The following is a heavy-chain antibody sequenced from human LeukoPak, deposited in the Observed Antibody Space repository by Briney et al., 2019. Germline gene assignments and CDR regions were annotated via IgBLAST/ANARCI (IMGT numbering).Heavy chain of an antibody. D-gene: IGHD5-12*01. V-gene: IGHV3-48*02. CDR3: ARDRGGLPY. CDR1: GFTFSSSN. CDR2: ISGTSTAI. J-gene: IGHJ4*02. Sequence: GGSLRLSCAASGFTFSSSNMHWVRQAPGKGLEWVSFISGTSTAIYYADSVKGRFTISRDIARKSLYLQMNSLRDEDTAVYYCARDRGGLPYWGQGTLVTVSS.